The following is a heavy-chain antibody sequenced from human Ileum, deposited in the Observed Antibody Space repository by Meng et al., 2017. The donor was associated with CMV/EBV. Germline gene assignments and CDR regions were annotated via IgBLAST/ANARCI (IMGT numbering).Heavy chain of an antibody. Sequence: GGSLRLSCAASGFTFSTSWMTWVRQAPGKGLEWVANIKQDGSEKYYVDSVKGRFTISRDNAKNSLFLQMNSLRAEDTAMYYCARNARGSGYWGQGTLVTGSS. CDR3: ARNARGSGY. V-gene: IGHV3-7*01. D-gene: IGHD3-10*01. CDR1: GFTFSTSW. J-gene: IGHJ4*02. CDR2: IKQDGSEK.